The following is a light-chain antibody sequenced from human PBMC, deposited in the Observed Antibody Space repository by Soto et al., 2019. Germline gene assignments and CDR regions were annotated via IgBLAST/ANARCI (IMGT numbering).Light chain of an antibody. CDR2: KAS. Sequence: IQLTQSPSTLSASVGDRVTISFRASQSINNYLAWYQQKPGKAPKLLIYKASTLESGVPSTFSGSGSGTEFSLTISSLQPDDFATYYCQQYGNLWTFGQGTMVDVK. CDR1: QSINNY. V-gene: IGKV1-5*03. J-gene: IGKJ1*01. CDR3: QQYGNLWT.